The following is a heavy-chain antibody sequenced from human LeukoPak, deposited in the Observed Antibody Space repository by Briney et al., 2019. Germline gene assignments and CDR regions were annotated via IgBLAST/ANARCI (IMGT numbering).Heavy chain of an antibody. V-gene: IGHV6-1*01. CDR3: ARGTALSGRPLDY. CDR2: TYYRSKWST. J-gene: IGHJ4*02. D-gene: IGHD5-18*01. Sequence: SQTLSLTCAISGDSVSSNSVTCDWIRQSPSRGLEWLGRTYYRSKWSTEYAVSVESRITINPDTSKNQVSLQLNSVTPEDTAVYYCARGTALSGRPLDYWGQGTLVTVSS. CDR1: GDSVSSNSVT.